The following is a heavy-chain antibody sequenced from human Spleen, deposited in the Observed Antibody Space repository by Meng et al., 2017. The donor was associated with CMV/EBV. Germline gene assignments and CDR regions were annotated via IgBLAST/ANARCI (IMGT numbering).Heavy chain of an antibody. D-gene: IGHD3-16*01. CDR2: INPNSGGT. CDR1: GYTFTGYY. CDR3: ARGGPTLYYFDY. J-gene: IGHJ4*02. V-gene: IGHV1-2*02. Sequence: GQLVQAGDEVKKPGAFVKVPCKASGYTFTGYYMHWVRQAPGQGLEWMGWINPNSGGTNYAQKFQGRVTMTRDTSISTAYMELSRLRSDDTAVYYCARGGPTLYYFDYWGQGTLVTVSS.